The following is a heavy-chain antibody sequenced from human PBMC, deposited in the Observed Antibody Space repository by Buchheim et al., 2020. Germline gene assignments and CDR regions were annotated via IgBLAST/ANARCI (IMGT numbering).Heavy chain of an antibody. D-gene: IGHD5-24*01. Sequence: QVQLQQWGAGLLKPSETLSLTCAVYGGSFSGYYWSWIRQPPGKGLEWIGEINNSGSTNYNPSLKSRVTISVDTSKNQFSLKLSSVTAADTAVYYCARARRDGYNYGPRFDYWGQGTL. CDR3: ARARRDGYNYGPRFDY. CDR2: INNSGST. V-gene: IGHV4-34*01. CDR1: GGSFSGYY. J-gene: IGHJ4*02.